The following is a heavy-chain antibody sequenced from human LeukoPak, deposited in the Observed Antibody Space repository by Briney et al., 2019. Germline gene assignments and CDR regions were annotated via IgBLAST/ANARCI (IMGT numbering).Heavy chain of an antibody. CDR3: AKDRLSDPYDFWSGYYRGDDY. CDR1: GFTFSSYA. D-gene: IGHD3-3*01. J-gene: IGHJ4*02. Sequence: GGSLRLSCAASGFTFSSYAMSWVRQAPGKGLEWVSAISGSGGSTYYADSVKGRFTISRDNSKNTLYLQMNSLRAEDTAVYYCAKDRLSDPYDFWSGYYRGDDYWGQGILVTVSS. V-gene: IGHV3-23*01. CDR2: ISGSGGST.